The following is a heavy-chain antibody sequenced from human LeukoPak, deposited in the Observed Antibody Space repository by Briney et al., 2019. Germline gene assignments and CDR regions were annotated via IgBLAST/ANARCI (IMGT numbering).Heavy chain of an antibody. CDR3: ATDLGIVWQQLVP. V-gene: IGHV1-24*01. J-gene: IGHJ4*02. CDR2: FDPEDGET. Sequence: ASVKVSCKVSGYTLTELSMHWVRQAPGKGLEWVGGFDPEDGETIYAQKFQGRVTMTEDTSTDTAYMELSSLRSEDTAVYYCATDLGIVWQQLVPWGQGTLVTVSS. D-gene: IGHD6-13*01. CDR1: GYTLTELS.